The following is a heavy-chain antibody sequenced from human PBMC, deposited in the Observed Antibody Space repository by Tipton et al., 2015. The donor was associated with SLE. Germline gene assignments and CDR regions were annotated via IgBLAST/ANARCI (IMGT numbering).Heavy chain of an antibody. D-gene: IGHD6-13*01. V-gene: IGHV3-9*01. Sequence: SLRLSCAASGFTFDDYAMHWVRQAPGKGLEWVSGISWNSGSIGYADSVKGRFTISRDNAKNSLYLQMNSLKAEDTALYYCAKDMGWGIAAAGTTLDYWGQGTLVTVSS. CDR1: GFTFDDYA. CDR2: ISWNSGSI. CDR3: AKDMGWGIAAAGTTLDY. J-gene: IGHJ4*02.